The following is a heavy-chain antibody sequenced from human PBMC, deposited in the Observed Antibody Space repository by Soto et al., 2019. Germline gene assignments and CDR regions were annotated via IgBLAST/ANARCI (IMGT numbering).Heavy chain of an antibody. D-gene: IGHD3-3*01. CDR2: IKSKTDGGTT. CDR3: TTAYDFWSGYYSPSGYYYYMDV. Sequence: GGSLRLSCGASGFTFSNAWKRWVRQAPGKGLEWVGRIKSKTDGGTTDYAAPVKGRFTISRDDSKNTLYLQMNSLKTEDTAVYYCTTAYDFWSGYYSPSGYYYYMDVWGKGTTVTVSS. V-gene: IGHV3-15*01. CDR1: GFTFSNAW. J-gene: IGHJ6*03.